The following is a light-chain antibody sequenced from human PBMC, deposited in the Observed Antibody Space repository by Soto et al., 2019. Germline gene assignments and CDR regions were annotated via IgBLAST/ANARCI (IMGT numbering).Light chain of an antibody. V-gene: IGKV3-20*01. J-gene: IGKJ4*02. CDR1: QRIRSSY. CDR3: QQYHTSPLT. Sequence: EIVVTQSTVTLSLSPGERATFSCRASQRIRSSYIAFYQQKRGQAPRRLIYGASIRATGIPERFSGSGSGTDFTLTSSMLEPEDFALYYWQQYHTSPLTFGRGTKVDIK. CDR2: GAS.